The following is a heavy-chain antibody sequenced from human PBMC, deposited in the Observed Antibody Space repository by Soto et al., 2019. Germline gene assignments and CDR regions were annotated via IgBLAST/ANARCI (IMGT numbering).Heavy chain of an antibody. CDR1: GGSISSGGYS. V-gene: IGHV4-30-2*01. Sequence: PSETLSLTCAVSGGSISSGGYSWSWIRQPPGKGLEWIGYIYHSGSTYYNPSLKSRVTISVDRSKNQFSLKLSSVTAADTAVYYCARHVDYYDSSGYYYNWFDPWGQGTLVTVSS. CDR3: ARHVDYYDSSGYYYNWFDP. J-gene: IGHJ5*02. CDR2: IYHSGST. D-gene: IGHD3-22*01.